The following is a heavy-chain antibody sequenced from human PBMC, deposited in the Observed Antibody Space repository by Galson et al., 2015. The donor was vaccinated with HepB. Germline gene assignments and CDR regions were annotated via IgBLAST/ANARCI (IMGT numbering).Heavy chain of an antibody. CDR3: ATDGSGSYYSYYYGMDV. CDR1: GFTFGDYA. CDR2: IRSKAYGGTT. J-gene: IGHJ6*02. V-gene: IGHV3-49*03. Sequence: SLRLSCAASGFTFGDYAMSWFRQAPGKGLEWVGFIRSKAYGGTTEYAASVKGRFTISRDDSKSIAYLQMNSLKTEDTAVYYCATDGSGSYYSYYYGMDVWGQGTTVTVSS. D-gene: IGHD1-26*01.